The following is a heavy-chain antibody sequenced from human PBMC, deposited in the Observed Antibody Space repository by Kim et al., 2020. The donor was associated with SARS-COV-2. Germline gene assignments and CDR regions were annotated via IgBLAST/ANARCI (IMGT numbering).Heavy chain of an antibody. J-gene: IGHJ5*02. CDR3: AGGPRNRRFDP. CDR2: IDHSGST. V-gene: IGHV4-34*01. CDR1: GGSFSGYY. Sequence: SETLSLTCAVYGGSFSGYYWSWIRQPPGKGLEWIGEIDHSGSTNYNPSLKSRVTISVDTSKNQFSLKLSSVTAADTAVYYCAGGPRNRRFDPWGQGTLVTVSS.